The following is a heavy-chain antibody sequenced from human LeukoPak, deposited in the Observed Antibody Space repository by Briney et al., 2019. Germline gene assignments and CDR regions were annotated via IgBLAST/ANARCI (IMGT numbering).Heavy chain of an antibody. CDR2: ISYDGSNK. Sequence: GGSLRLSCAASGFTFSSYAMHWVRQAPGKGLEWVAVISYDGSNKYYADSVKGRFTISRDNSKNTLYLQMNSLRAEDTAVYYCARRGVPSTTYYYDSSGYYSPDAFDIWGQGTMVTVSS. CDR3: ARRGVPSTTYYYDSSGYYSPDAFDI. J-gene: IGHJ3*02. CDR1: GFTFSSYA. D-gene: IGHD3-22*01. V-gene: IGHV3-30*04.